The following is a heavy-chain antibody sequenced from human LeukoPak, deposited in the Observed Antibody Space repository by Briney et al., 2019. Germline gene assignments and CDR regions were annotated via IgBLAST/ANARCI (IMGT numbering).Heavy chain of an antibody. V-gene: IGHV3-23*01. CDR2: ISGSGGST. Sequence: GGSLRLSCAASGFTFSSSAMSWVRQAPGKGLEWVSAISGSGGSTYSADSVKGRFTISRDKSKSTLYLQMNSLRAEDTAVYYCAKDHSKKGIVVVPATHFDYWGQGTLVTVSS. D-gene: IGHD2-2*01. CDR3: AKDHSKKGIVVVPATHFDY. CDR1: GFTFSSSA. J-gene: IGHJ4*02.